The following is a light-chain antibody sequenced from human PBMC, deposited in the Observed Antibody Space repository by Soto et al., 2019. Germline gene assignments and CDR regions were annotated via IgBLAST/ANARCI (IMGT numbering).Light chain of an antibody. Sequence: EIVMTQSPATLSVCPGDRVTLSCRASQNIDNNLAWYQQRPGQPPMLLIYGASTRADVIPARFSGSGSGTAFTLTISSLHSEDFAVYCCQQYNNGPPLTFGGGTKVEIK. CDR2: GAS. J-gene: IGKJ4*01. CDR3: QQYNNGPPLT. CDR1: QNIDNN. V-gene: IGKV3D-15*01.